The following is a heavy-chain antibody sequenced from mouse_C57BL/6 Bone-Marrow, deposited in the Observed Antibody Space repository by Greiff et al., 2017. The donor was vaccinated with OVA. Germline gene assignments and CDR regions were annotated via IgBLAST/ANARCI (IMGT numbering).Heavy chain of an antibody. J-gene: IGHJ2*01. CDR1: GYTFTDYE. CDR2: IDPETGGT. CDR3: TRGGYYSDY. Sequence: VQLKQSGAELVRPGASVTLSCKASGYTFTDYEMHWVKQTPVHGLEWIGAIDPETGGTAYNQKFKGKAILTADKSSSTAYMELRSLTSEDSAVYYCTRGGYYSDYWGQGTTLTVSS. V-gene: IGHV1-15*01.